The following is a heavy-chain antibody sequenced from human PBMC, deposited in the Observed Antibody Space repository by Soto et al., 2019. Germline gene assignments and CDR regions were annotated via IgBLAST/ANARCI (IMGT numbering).Heavy chain of an antibody. CDR3: ATQYSSCLYGTDV. Sequence: LRSSCKGSGYSFTSYWIGWVRQMPGKGLEWLGIIYPGDCDTRYSPSFQGQVTIPADKYISTAYLQWSSLKAADTAMYYCATQYSSCLYGTDVRGQGTTITVAS. CDR1: GYSFTSYW. V-gene: IGHV5-51*01. J-gene: IGHJ6*02. CDR2: IYPGDCDT. D-gene: IGHD6-6*01.